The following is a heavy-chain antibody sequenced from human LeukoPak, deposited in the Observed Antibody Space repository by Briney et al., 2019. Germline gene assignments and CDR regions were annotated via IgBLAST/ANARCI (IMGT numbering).Heavy chain of an antibody. J-gene: IGHJ6*03. CDR2: IYYSGST. D-gene: IGHD3-10*01. CDR3: ARSEYGSGSYSLGSYYYMDV. Sequence: PSETLSLTCTVSGGSISSSSYYWGWIRQPPGKGLEWIGYIYYSGSTNYNPSLKSRVTISVDTSKNQFSLKVSSVTAADTAVYYCARSEYGSGSYSLGSYYYMDVWGTGTTVTVSS. V-gene: IGHV4-61*05. CDR1: GGSISSSSYY.